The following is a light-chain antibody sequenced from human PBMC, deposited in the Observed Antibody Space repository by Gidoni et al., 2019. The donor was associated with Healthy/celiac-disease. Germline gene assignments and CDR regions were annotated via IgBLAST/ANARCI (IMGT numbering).Light chain of an antibody. Sequence: QSVLTPPPSASGTPAQRVTISCSGSSSKIGSNYVYWYQQLPGPAPKLLIYRNNQRPSGVPDRVSGSKSGTSASLAISGLRSEDEADYYCAAWDDSLSGVVFGGGTKLTVL. V-gene: IGLV1-47*01. CDR1: SSKIGSNY. CDR3: AAWDDSLSGVV. J-gene: IGLJ2*01. CDR2: RNN.